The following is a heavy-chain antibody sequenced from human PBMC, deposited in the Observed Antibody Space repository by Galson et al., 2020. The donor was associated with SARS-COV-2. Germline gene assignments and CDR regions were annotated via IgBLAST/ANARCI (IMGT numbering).Heavy chain of an antibody. CDR3: TRYTRIVTGSYYYMDV. CDR2: INPYNGNT. CDR1: GYTFTSYD. V-gene: IGHV1-8*01. Sequence: ASVKVSCKASGYTFTSYDINWVRQAVGQGLEWMGWINPYNGNTGYAQKFQGRVTMTSNTSISTAYMELSSLRSEGTAIYYCTRYTRIVTGSYYYMDVWGQGTTVIVSS. J-gene: IGHJ6*03. D-gene: IGHD1-26*01.